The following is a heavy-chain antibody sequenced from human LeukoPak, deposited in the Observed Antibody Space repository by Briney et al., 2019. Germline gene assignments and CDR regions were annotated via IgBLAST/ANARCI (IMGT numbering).Heavy chain of an antibody. D-gene: IGHD3-22*01. CDR1: GGTFSSYG. J-gene: IGHJ4*02. CDR3: AKLGVGSYDGSGYIDY. V-gene: IGHV1-69*13. Sequence: PGASVKVSCKASGGTFSSYGISWVRQAPGQGLEWMGGIIPIFGTPDYAQKFQGRVTIGADESTSTAYMELSRLRSEDTAVYYCAKLGVGSYDGSGYIDYWGQGTLVTVSS. CDR2: IIPIFGTP.